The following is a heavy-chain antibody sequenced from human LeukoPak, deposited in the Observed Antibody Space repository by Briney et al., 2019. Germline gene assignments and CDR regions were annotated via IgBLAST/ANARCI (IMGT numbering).Heavy chain of an antibody. V-gene: IGHV3-7*03. CDR3: ASTRYCSSTSCYEVYFRH. Sequence: GGSLRLSCAASGFTFSSYWMSWVRQAPGKGLEWVANIKQDGSEKYYVDSVKGRFTISRDNAKNSLYLQMNSLRAEDTAVYYCASTRYCSSTSCYEVYFRHWGQGTLVTVSS. D-gene: IGHD2-2*01. J-gene: IGHJ1*01. CDR2: IKQDGSEK. CDR1: GFTFSSYW.